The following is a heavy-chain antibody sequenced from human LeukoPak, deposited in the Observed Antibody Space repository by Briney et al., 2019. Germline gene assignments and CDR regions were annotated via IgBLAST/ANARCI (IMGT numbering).Heavy chain of an antibody. CDR3: ARLPTGYPNWFDP. V-gene: IGHV4-39*01. Sequence: SETLSLTCTVSGGSIISDSYNWGWIRQPPGTGLEWIGTIYHSGTTYYNPSLKSRVTISVDTSKNQFFQELTSVTAADTAVYYCARLPTGYPNWFDPWGQGSLVTVSS. J-gene: IGHJ5*02. D-gene: IGHD3-9*01. CDR1: GGSIISDSYN. CDR2: IYHSGTT.